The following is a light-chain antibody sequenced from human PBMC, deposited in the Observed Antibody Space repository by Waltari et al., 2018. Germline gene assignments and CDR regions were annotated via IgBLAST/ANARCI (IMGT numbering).Light chain of an antibody. CDR3: ATWDGSLEGYV. CDR2: STS. CDR1: YSNIGNNP. V-gene: IGLV1-44*01. J-gene: IGLJ1*01. Sequence: QSVLTQPPSASGTPGQRVTISCSGSYSNIGNNPVTWYQQRPGTAPKPLMPSTSQRPSGVPGRFSGSKSGTSVSLAISGLQSDDEADYYCATWDGSLEGYVFGTGTKVSVL.